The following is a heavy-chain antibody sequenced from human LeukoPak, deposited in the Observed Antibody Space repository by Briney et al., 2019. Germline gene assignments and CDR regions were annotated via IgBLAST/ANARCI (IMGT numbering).Heavy chain of an antibody. V-gene: IGHV4-61*02. J-gene: IGHJ4*02. Sequence: SETLSLTCTVSGGSISSGSYYWSWIRQPAGKGLEWIGRVYTSGSTNYNPSLKSRVTISVDTSKNQFSLKLRSVTAADTAVYYCARSRGRRFLEWLPDYFDYWGQGTLVTVSS. CDR1: GGSISSGSYY. CDR3: ARSRGRRFLEWLPDYFDY. CDR2: VYTSGST. D-gene: IGHD3-3*01.